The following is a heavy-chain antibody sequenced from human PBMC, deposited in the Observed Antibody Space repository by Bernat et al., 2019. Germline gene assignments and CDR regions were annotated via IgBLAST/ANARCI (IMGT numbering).Heavy chain of an antibody. Sequence: EVQLLESGGALVQPGGSLRLSCAASGFTFSTYAMSWVRQAPGKGLEWVSGISGSGYSTYYADSVKGRFTISRDNSRNTLYLQMNSLRDEDTALYYCAIDGGQWLRYWGQGTLLTVSS. CDR2: ISGSGYST. CDR1: GFTFSTYA. V-gene: IGHV3-23*01. D-gene: IGHD6-19*01. J-gene: IGHJ4*02. CDR3: AIDGGQWLRY.